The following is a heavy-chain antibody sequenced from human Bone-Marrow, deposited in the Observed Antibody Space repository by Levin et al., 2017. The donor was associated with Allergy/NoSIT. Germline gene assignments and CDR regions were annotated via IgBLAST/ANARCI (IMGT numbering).Heavy chain of an antibody. J-gene: IGHJ4*02. CDR2: ISESGSNT. Sequence: PGGSLRLSCAASGFAFSNFAMNWVRQAPGKGLEWVSSISESGSNTDYIDSVKGRFTISRDNSKNVLYLQMSSLRADDTAVYHCAKQYLDRNWGQGTLVTVSS. CDR1: GFAFSNFA. CDR3: AKQYLDRN. D-gene: IGHD1-1*01. V-gene: IGHV3-23*01.